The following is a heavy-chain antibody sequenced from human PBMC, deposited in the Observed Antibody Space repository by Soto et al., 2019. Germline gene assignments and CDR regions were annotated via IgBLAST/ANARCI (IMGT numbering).Heavy chain of an antibody. D-gene: IGHD3-10*01. CDR1: GLPFSRYA. CDR2: ISGSGGST. CDR3: AKDLKAMVRGVIITLDDY. J-gene: IGHJ4*02. V-gene: IGHV3-23*01. Sequence: GGSLRRSCAASGLPFSRYAMSWVRQAQGKGLEWVSAISGSGGSTYYADSVKGRFTISRDNSKNTLYLQMNSLRAEDTAVYYCAKDLKAMVRGVIITLDDYWGQGTLVTAPQ.